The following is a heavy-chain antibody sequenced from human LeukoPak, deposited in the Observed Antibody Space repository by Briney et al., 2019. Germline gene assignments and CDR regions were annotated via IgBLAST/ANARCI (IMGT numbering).Heavy chain of an antibody. Sequence: GGSLRLSCAASGFTFDDYCMNWVRHPPGKGREWVSGINWNGGSTAYADSVKGRLTISRDNAKNSLYLQMNSLRAEDTAVYYCGSILGDYGYHVDAFDMWGEGTMVTASS. J-gene: IGHJ3*02. CDR1: GFTFDDYC. CDR3: GSILGDYGYHVDAFDM. V-gene: IGHV3-20*04. CDR2: INWNGGST. D-gene: IGHD4-17*01.